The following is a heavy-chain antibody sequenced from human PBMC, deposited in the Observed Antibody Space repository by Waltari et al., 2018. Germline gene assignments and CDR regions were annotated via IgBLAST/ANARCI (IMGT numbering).Heavy chain of an antibody. D-gene: IGHD3-10*01. CDR2: ISAYNGNT. CDR3: ASSRFGEYWDYFDY. V-gene: IGHV1-18*01. J-gene: IGHJ4*02. CDR1: GYTFTSYG. Sequence: QVQLVQSGAEVKKPGASVKVSCKASGYTFTSYGISWVRQAPGQGLEWMGWISAYNGNTNHAQKLQGRVTMTTDTSTSTAYMELRSLRADDTAVYYCASSRFGEYWDYFDYWGQGTLVTVSS.